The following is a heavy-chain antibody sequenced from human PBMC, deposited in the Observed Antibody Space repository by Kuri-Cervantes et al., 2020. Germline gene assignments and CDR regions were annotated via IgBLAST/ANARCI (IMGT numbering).Heavy chain of an antibody. D-gene: IGHD5-18*01. CDR1: GFIFNDYW. CDR2: IRPDGSDK. Sequence: GGSLKISCVASGFIFNDYWMTWVRQVTGRGLEFVANIRPDGSDKYYGDSVKGRFTISRDNAKNSLYMQMNKLRDDDTAVYYCARFGYTAGMDLWGQGTLVTVSS. J-gene: IGHJ5*02. V-gene: IGHV3-7*01. CDR3: ARFGYTAGMDL.